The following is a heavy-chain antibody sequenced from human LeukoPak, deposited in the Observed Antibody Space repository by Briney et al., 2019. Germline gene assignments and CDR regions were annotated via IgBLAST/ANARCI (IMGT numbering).Heavy chain of an antibody. D-gene: IGHD6-19*01. CDR2: INPNSGGT. CDR1: GYTFTGYY. Sequence: ASVKVSCKASGYTFTGYYMHWLRQAPGQGLEWMGRINPNSGGTNYAQMFQGRVTMTRDTSISTAYMELSRLRSDDTAVYYCASISGWYYFDYWGQGTLVTVSS. V-gene: IGHV1-2*06. CDR3: ASISGWYYFDY. J-gene: IGHJ4*02.